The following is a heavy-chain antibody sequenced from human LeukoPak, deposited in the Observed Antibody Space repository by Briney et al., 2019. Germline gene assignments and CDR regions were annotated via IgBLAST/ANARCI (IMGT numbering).Heavy chain of an antibody. CDR3: ARVTPPGAFDI. CDR2: IYHSGST. CDR1: GGSISRDNYY. V-gene: IGHV4-30-2*01. J-gene: IGHJ3*02. Sequence: SQTLSLTCTVSGGSISRDNYYWSWIRQPAGKELEWIGYIYHSGSTYYNPSLKSRVTISVDRSKNQFSLKLSSVTAADTAVYYCARVTPPGAFDIWGQGTMVTVSS.